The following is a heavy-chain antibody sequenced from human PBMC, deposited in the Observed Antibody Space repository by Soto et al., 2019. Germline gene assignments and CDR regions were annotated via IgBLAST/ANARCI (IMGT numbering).Heavy chain of an antibody. V-gene: IGHV1-2*02. CDR1: GYTFTGYF. CDR2: INPNSGAT. D-gene: IGHD3-3*01. J-gene: IGHJ5*02. CDR3: ARGGGTILAPLP. Sequence: ASVKVSCKASGYTFTGYFMHWVRQAPGQGLEWMGCINPNSGATKYAQKFQGRVTLTRDTSINTAYMEMSMLRSDDTAVYYCARGGGTILAPLPWGQGTLFTVSS.